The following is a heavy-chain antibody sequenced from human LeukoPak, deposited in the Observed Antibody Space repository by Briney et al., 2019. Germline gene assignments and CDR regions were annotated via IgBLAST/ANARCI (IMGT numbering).Heavy chain of an antibody. CDR3: AKEASSTYYYDSCPHKDIFYY. CDR1: GFTFSSYV. Sequence: PGGSLRLSCAGSGFTFSSYVLSGVRQAPGKGLEWVSAISGSGGSTYYADSVKGRSTISRDNSKNTLYLQMNRLRAEDTAVYYCAKEASSTYYYDSCPHKDIFYYWGQGTLVTVSS. J-gene: IGHJ4*02. CDR2: ISGSGGST. D-gene: IGHD3-22*01. V-gene: IGHV3-23*01.